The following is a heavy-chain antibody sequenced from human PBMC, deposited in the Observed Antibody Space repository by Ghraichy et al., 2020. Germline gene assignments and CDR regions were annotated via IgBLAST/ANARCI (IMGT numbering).Heavy chain of an antibody. Sequence: SETLSLTCAVYGGSFSDYYWNWIRQLPGKGLEWIGEINHSGSTNYNPSLKSRVTISVDTSKNQFSLKLRSVTAADTAVYYCARGYYAFDIWGQGTMVTVSS. CDR3: ARGYYAFDI. J-gene: IGHJ3*02. CDR2: INHSGST. D-gene: IGHD1-26*01. CDR1: GGSFSDYY. V-gene: IGHV4-34*01.